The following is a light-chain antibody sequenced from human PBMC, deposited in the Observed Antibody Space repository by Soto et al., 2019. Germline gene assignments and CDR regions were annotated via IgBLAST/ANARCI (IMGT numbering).Light chain of an antibody. Sequence: EILLTQSPGTLSLSRGERVTLSCRASQSISNNHLAWYQQKPGQAPRLLIHGTSNRATGIPDRFSGSGSGTDFTPTFSRLEPEDFAVYYCEYYGTSITFGGGTKVDIK. J-gene: IGKJ4*01. CDR3: EYYGTSIT. CDR1: QSISNNH. CDR2: GTS. V-gene: IGKV3-20*01.